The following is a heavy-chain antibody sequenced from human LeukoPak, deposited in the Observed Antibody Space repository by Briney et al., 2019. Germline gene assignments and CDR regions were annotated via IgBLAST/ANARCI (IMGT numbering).Heavy chain of an antibody. Sequence: PGGSLRLSCAASGFTFSNYEMNWVRQAPGKGLEWVSYMSSSGSTIYYADSVKGRFTISRDNAENSLYLQMNSLRAEDTAVYYCARDWSHGLDYWGQGTLVTVSS. V-gene: IGHV3-48*03. CDR2: MSSSGSTI. CDR3: ARDWSHGLDY. CDR1: GFTFSNYE. J-gene: IGHJ4*02.